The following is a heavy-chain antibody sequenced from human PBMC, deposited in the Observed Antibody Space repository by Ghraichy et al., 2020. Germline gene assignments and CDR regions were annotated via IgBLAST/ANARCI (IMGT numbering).Heavy chain of an antibody. V-gene: IGHV4-59*01. CDR1: GGSISSYY. J-gene: IGHJ6*02. CDR2: IYYSGST. Sequence: SETLSLTCTVSGGSISSYYWSWIRQPPGKGLEWIGYIYYSGSTNYNPSLKSRVTISVDTSKNQFSLKLSSVTAADTAVYYCAREVVVAATHYYYGMDVWGQGTTVTVSS. D-gene: IGHD2-15*01. CDR3: AREVVVAATHYYYGMDV.